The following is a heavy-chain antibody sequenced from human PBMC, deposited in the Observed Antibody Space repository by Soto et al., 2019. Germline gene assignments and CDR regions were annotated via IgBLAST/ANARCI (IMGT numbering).Heavy chain of an antibody. J-gene: IGHJ6*02. Sequence: ASVKVSCKASGYTFTGYYMHWVRQAPGQGLEWMGWINPNSGGTNYAQKFQGWVTMTRDTSISTAYMELSRLRSDDTAVYYCASSLAAAGPFYYYYGMDVWGQGTTVTVS. CDR1: GYTFTGYY. CDR3: ASSLAAAGPFYYYYGMDV. D-gene: IGHD6-13*01. CDR2: INPNSGGT. V-gene: IGHV1-2*04.